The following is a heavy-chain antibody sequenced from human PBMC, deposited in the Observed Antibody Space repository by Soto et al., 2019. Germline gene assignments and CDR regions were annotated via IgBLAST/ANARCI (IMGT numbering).Heavy chain of an antibody. D-gene: IGHD3-16*01. CDR1: GFSLSTTGVG. CDR2: IYWNDDK. V-gene: IGHV2-5*01. J-gene: IGHJ4*02. Sequence: QITLKESGPPLVEPTQTLTLTCTYSGFSLSTTGVGVGWIRQPPGKALEWLGIIYWNDDKRYSPSLKNRFTLTSDISKSQVVLTMTNMDPVDTATYYCAHTWGLPFDYWGQGTLVIVSS. CDR3: AHTWGLPFDY.